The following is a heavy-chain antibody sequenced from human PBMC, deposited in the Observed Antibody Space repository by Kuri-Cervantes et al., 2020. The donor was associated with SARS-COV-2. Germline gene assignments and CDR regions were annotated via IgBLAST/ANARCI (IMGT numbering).Heavy chain of an antibody. CDR3: ARDPPSGSSGWYDLVY. CDR2: IIPIFGTA. Sequence: SVKVSCKASGCTFSSYAISWARQAPGQGLEWMGGIIPIFGTANYAQKFQGRVTITADKSTSTAYMELSSLRSEDTAVYYCARDPPSGSSGWYDLVYWGQGTLVTVSS. CDR1: GCTFSSYA. V-gene: IGHV1-69*06. J-gene: IGHJ4*02. D-gene: IGHD6-19*01.